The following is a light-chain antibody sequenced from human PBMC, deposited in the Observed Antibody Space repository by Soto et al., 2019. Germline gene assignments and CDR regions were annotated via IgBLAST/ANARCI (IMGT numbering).Light chain of an antibody. V-gene: IGKV2-28*01. CDR2: LGF. Sequence: DIVMTQSPLSLPVTPGEPASISCRSSQSLLHSNGYNYLDWYLQKPGQSPQLLIYLGFNRPSGAPDRFSGSESGTDCTLKISRVEAEDVGVYYCMQSLQTPRTFGQGTKVEIK. CDR1: QSLLHSNGYNY. J-gene: IGKJ1*01. CDR3: MQSLQTPRT.